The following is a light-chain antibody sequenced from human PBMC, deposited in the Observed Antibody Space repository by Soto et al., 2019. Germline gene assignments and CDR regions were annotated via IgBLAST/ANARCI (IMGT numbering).Light chain of an antibody. CDR2: FIS. CDR3: QQTYSRPIN. V-gene: IGKV1-39*01. CDR1: QTVSSY. Sequence: DIELTQTQSPLSPPVSDTFTIIFRASQTVSSYLKWYQQRVGRAPRLLIYFISRLQTGVPSRFSGSGSGRDFTLTITSPQPEDSATYYCQQTYSRPINFGQGTRLEI. J-gene: IGKJ5*01.